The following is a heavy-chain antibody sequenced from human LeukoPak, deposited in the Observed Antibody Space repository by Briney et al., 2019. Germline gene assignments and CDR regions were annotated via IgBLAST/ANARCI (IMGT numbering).Heavy chain of an antibody. CDR1: GFTFSSYA. V-gene: IGHV3-30-3*01. Sequence: GGSLRLSCAASGFTFSSYAMHWVRQAPGKGLEWVAVISYDGSNKYYADSVKGRFTISRDNSKNTLYLQMNSLRGEDTAVYYCARELGETGYWGQGTLVTVSS. CDR2: ISYDGSNK. CDR3: ARELGETGY. D-gene: IGHD1-26*01. J-gene: IGHJ4*02.